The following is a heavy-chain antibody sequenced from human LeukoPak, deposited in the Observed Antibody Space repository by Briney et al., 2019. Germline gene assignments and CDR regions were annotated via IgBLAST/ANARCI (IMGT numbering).Heavy chain of an antibody. J-gene: IGHJ5*02. V-gene: IGHV3-30*04. CDR3: ARGSEAAAGTDNWFDP. CDR2: ISYDGSNK. D-gene: IGHD6-13*01. Sequence: GGSLRLSCAASGFTFSSYAMHWVRQAPGKGLEWVAVISYDGSNKYYADSVKGRFTISRDNSKNTLYLQMNSLRAEDTAVYYCARGSEAAAGTDNWFDPWGKGTLVTVSS. CDR1: GFTFSSYA.